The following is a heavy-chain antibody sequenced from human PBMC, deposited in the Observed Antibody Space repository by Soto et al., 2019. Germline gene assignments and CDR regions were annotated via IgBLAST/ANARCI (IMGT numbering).Heavy chain of an antibody. J-gene: IGHJ5*02. Sequence: QVQLVESGGGLVKPGGSLRLSCAASGFTFSDYYMSWIRQAPGKGLEWVSYISSSGSTIYYADSVKGRFTISRDNAKNSLYLQMNSLRAEDTAVYYCARDSGSGGYDFWSGYPNWFDPWGHGTLVTVSS. CDR3: ARDSGSGGYDFWSGYPNWFDP. CDR1: GFTFSDYY. V-gene: IGHV3-11*01. D-gene: IGHD3-3*01. CDR2: ISSSGSTI.